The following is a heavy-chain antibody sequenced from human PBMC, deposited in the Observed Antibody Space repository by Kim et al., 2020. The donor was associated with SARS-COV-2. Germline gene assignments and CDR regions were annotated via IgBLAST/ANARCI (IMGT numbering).Heavy chain of an antibody. D-gene: IGHD3-10*01. J-gene: IGHJ4*01. CDR3: AREREKEYYDSGTYYPLD. V-gene: IGHV3-66*01. CDR2: IYSGGST. Sequence: GGSLRLSCAVSGFTVSSNYMSWVRQAPGKGLEWVSVIYSGGSTYYADSVKVRFTISRDNSKNTLYLQMNSLRAEDTAVYYCAREREKEYYDSGTYYPLD. CDR1: GFTVSSNY.